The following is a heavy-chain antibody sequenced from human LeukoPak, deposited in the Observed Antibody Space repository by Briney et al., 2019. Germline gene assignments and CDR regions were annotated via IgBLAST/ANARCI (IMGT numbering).Heavy chain of an antibody. V-gene: IGHV4-34*01. CDR2: INHSGST. D-gene: IGHD2-21*01. CDR3: ARRSRGVPPYSYYFDY. CDR1: GGFFSGYY. J-gene: IGHJ4*02. Sequence: SETLSLTCAVYGGFFSGYYWSWIRQSPGKGLEWIGEINHSGSTNYNPSLKGRVTISVDTTKNQFSLKLSSVTAADTAVYYCARRSRGVPPYSYYFDYWGQGTLVTVSS.